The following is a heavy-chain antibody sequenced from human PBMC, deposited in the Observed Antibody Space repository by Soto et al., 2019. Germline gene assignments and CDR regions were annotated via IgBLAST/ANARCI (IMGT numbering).Heavy chain of an antibody. D-gene: IGHD2-21*01. CDR2: ISSSSSDI. Sequence: GGSLRLCCTVSEDPFCSYSMNWVRQAPGKGLEWVSSISSSSSDIHYADSVKGRFTISRDNAKNSLFLQMNSLRAEDTAVYYCARDRSLFPDAFDIWGQGTMVTVSS. CDR1: EDPFCSYS. V-gene: IGHV3-21*01. CDR3: ARDRSLFPDAFDI. J-gene: IGHJ3*02.